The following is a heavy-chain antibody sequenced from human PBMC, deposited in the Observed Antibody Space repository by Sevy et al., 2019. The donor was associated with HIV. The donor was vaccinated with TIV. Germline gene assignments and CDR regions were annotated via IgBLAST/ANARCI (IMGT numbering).Heavy chain of an antibody. CDR3: ARDPRMYGDYLLAYFDY. D-gene: IGHD2-8*01. CDR2: IGYDGSNI. V-gene: IGHV3-33*01. CDR1: GFTPSTYG. Sequence: GGSLRLSCAASGFTPSTYGMHWVRQAPGKGLEWVAAIGYDGSNIYYADSVKGRFTISRDNSKNTVFLQMDSLRAEGTAIYYCARDPRMYGDYLLAYFDYWGQGTLVTFSS. J-gene: IGHJ4*02.